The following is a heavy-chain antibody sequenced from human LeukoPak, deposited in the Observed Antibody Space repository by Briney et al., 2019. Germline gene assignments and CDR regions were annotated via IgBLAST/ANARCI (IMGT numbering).Heavy chain of an antibody. CDR2: INRDESTT. CDR1: GFTFSNYW. CDR3: ARDKKSGESSEIDY. D-gene: IGHD3-10*01. V-gene: IGHV3-74*03. J-gene: IGHJ4*02. Sequence: PGGSLRLSCAASGFTFSNYWVHWVRQAPGKGLVWVSRINRDESTTKYADSVKGRFTVSRDNAKNTLNLQMNSLRAEDTAVYYCARDKKSGESSEIDYWGQGTLVTVSS.